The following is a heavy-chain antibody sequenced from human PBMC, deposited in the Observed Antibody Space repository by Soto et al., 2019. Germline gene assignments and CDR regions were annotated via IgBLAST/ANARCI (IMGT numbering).Heavy chain of an antibody. CDR1: GGSISSYY. CDR3: ARHRNLHNYYYYYYMDV. V-gene: IGHV4-59*08. Sequence: PSETLSLTCTVSGGSISSYYWSWIRQPPGKGLEWIGYIYYSGSTNYNPSLKSRVTISVDTSKNQFSLKLSSVTAADTAVYYCARHRNLHNYYYYYYMDVGGKGTTVTVSS. CDR2: IYYSGST. J-gene: IGHJ6*03.